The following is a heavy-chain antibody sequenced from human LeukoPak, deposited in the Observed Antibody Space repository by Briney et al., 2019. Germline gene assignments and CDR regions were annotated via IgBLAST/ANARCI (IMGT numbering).Heavy chain of an antibody. CDR1: GFTVSSNY. Sequence: PGGSQRLSCAASGFTVSSNYMSWVRQAPGKGLEWVSVIYSGGSTYYADSVKGRFTISRDNSRNTLYLQMNSLRAEDTAVYYCARDLGAALDYWGQGTLVTVSS. J-gene: IGHJ4*02. CDR2: IYSGGST. D-gene: IGHD6-13*01. V-gene: IGHV3-53*01. CDR3: ARDLGAALDY.